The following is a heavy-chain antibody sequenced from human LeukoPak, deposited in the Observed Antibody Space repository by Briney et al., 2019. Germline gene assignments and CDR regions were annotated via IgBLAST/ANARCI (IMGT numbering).Heavy chain of an antibody. V-gene: IGHV3-53*05. CDR2: IYSGGST. CDR3: ARDDAIAVAAAPQYYFDY. J-gene: IGHJ4*02. Sequence: GGSLRLSCAASGFTVSSNYMSWVRQAPGKGLEWVSVIYSGGSTYYADSVKGRFTISRDNSKNTLYLQMNSLRAEDTAVYYCARDDAIAVAAAPQYYFDYWGQGTLVTVSS. CDR1: GFTVSSNY. D-gene: IGHD6-19*01.